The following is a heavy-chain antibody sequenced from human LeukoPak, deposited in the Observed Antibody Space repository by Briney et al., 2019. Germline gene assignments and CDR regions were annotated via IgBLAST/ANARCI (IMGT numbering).Heavy chain of an antibody. CDR2: ISGSGGST. V-gene: IGHV3-23*01. J-gene: IGHJ4*02. CDR3: AKDPPIAAAGSYFDY. D-gene: IGHD6-13*01. CDR1: GFTFSSYA. Sequence: PGGSLRLSCAASGFTFSSYAMSWVPQAPGKGLEWVSVISGSGGSTYYADSVRGRFTISRDNSKNTLYLQMSSLRAEDTAVYYCAKDPPIAAAGSYFDYWGQGTLVTVSS.